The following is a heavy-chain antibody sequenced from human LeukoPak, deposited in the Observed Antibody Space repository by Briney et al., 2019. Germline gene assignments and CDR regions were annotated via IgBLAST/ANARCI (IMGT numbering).Heavy chain of an antibody. D-gene: IGHD3-3*01. J-gene: IGHJ6*03. CDR1: GGSFSGYY. V-gene: IGHV4-34*01. CDR3: ARGPFGVVTNYYYYYYMDV. CDR2: INHSGST. Sequence: SETLSLTCAVYGGSFSGYYWSWIRQPPGKGLEWIGEINHSGSTNYNPSLKSRVTISVDTSKNQFSLKLSSVTAADTAVYYCARGPFGVVTNYYYYYYMDVWGKGTTVTVSS.